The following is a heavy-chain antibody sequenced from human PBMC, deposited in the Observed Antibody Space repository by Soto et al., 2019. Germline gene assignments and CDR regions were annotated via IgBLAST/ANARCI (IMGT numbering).Heavy chain of an antibody. CDR1: GFSLSTSGVG. CDR3: AHRHCSGGSCYPVDY. Sequence: QITLKESGPTLVKPTQTLTLTCTFSGFSLSTSGVGVGWIRQPPGKALEWLALIYWDDDKRYSPSLKSRLTITKDPSKNQVVLTMTNMDPVDTATYYCAHRHCSGGSCYPVDYWGQGTLVTVSS. D-gene: IGHD2-15*01. V-gene: IGHV2-5*02. CDR2: IYWDDDK. J-gene: IGHJ4*02.